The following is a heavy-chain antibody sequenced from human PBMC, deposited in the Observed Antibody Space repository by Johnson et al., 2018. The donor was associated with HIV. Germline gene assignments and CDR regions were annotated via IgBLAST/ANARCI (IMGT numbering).Heavy chain of an antibody. Sequence: QVQLVESGGGVVQPGRSLRLSCAASGFTFSIYAMHWVRQAPGKGLEWVAVISYDGSNKYYADSVAGRFTISRDNSKSTLYLQMNSLRVEDTAVYYCVRSNGRLAAFDIWGQGTMVTVSS. CDR1: GFTFSIYA. CDR2: ISYDGSNK. D-gene: IGHD3-9*01. V-gene: IGHV3-30*04. CDR3: VRSNGRLAAFDI. J-gene: IGHJ3*02.